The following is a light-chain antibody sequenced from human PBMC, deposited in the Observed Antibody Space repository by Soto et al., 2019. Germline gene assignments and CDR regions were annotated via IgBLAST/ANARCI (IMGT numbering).Light chain of an antibody. CDR3: QQYNNWPPT. Sequence: EIVMTQSPATLSVSPGERVTLSCRASQSVSGNLAWYQQKPGQAPRLLIYGASTRATGIPARFSGSGSGTDFTLTISSLQSEDFALYYCQQYNNWPPTFGQGTRLEIK. J-gene: IGKJ5*01. CDR2: GAS. CDR1: QSVSGN. V-gene: IGKV3-15*01.